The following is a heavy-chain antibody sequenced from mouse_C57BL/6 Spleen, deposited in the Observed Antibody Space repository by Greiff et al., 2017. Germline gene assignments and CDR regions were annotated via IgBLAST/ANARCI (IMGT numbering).Heavy chain of an antibody. CDR2: IYPGSGNT. Sequence: QVQLQQSGAELVRPGASVKLSCKASGYTFTDYYINWVKQRPGQGLEWIARIYPGSGNTYYNEKFKGKATLTADKSSSTAYMQLSSLTSEDSAVYFCARNPKDYGSSPHRYFDVWGTGTTVTVSA. D-gene: IGHD1-1*01. V-gene: IGHV1-76*01. CDR1: GYTFTDYY. CDR3: ARNPKDYGSSPHRYFDV. J-gene: IGHJ1*03.